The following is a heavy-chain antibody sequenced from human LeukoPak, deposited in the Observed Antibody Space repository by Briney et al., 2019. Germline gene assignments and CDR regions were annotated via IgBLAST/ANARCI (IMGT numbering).Heavy chain of an antibody. D-gene: IGHD3-3*01. J-gene: IGHJ4*02. V-gene: IGHV3-23*01. CDR3: AKGGNYDFWSGYYPLDY. CDR1: GFTFSTYA. CDR2: ISGSGGST. Sequence: PGGSLRLSCAASGFTFSTYAMNWVRQAPGKGLEWVSAISGSGGSTYYADSVKGRFTISRDNSKNTLYLQMNSLRAEDTAVYYCAKGGNYDFWSGYYPLDYWGQGTLVTVSS.